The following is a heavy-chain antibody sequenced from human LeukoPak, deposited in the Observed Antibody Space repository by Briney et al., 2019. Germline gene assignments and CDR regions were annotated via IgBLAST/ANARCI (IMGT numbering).Heavy chain of an antibody. D-gene: IGHD6-6*01. Sequence: SETLSLTCTVSGGSISSYYWSWIRQPPGKGLEYIGHIYYSGSTNYNPSLKSRVTMSLDTSKNQFSLKLSSVTAADTAVYYCARHIAARLASGYYYYVDVWGQGTTVTVSS. CDR1: GGSISSYY. CDR2: IYYSGST. CDR3: ARHIAARLASGYYYYVDV. J-gene: IGHJ6*03. V-gene: IGHV4-59*01.